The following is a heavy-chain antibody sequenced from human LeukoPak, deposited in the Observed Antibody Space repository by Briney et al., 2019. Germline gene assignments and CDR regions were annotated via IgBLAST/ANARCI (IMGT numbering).Heavy chain of an antibody. CDR1: GYRFTSNW. Sequence: GESLKISCKAYGYRFTSNWIGWVRQMPGKGLEWMGIIYPGNFDTRYSPSFQGQVTISADRSIGTAYLQWSSLKASDTAMYYCARSRPYYYYMDVWGTGTTVTVSS. J-gene: IGHJ6*03. V-gene: IGHV5-51*01. CDR3: ARSRPYYYYMDV. CDR2: IYPGNFDT.